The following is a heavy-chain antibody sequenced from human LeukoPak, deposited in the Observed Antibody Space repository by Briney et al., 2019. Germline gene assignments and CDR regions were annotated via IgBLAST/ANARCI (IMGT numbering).Heavy chain of an antibody. V-gene: IGHV3-21*01. J-gene: IGHJ4*02. Sequence: GGSLTLSCAASGLTFSRYSVNWVRQAPGKGLEWVSSISSSSSFIYYADSVKGRFTISRDNAKNSLYLQMNSLRAEDTAVYYCARDPPLGSCSTISCPHLDYWGQGTLVTVSS. CDR3: ARDPPLGSCSTISCPHLDY. CDR1: GLTFSRYS. D-gene: IGHD2-2*01. CDR2: ISSSSSFI.